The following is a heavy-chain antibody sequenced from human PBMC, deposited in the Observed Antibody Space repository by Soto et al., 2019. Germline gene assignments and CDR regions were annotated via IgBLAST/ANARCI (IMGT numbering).Heavy chain of an antibody. V-gene: IGHV3-7*02. CDR3: ATHDGPAAAGLVLDF. D-gene: IGHD6-13*01. J-gene: IGHJ4*02. CDR1: GFTFSSRW. CDR2: IKQDENGK. Sequence: EVPLVESGGGLVQPGGSLRLSCAASGFTFSSRWMTWVRQAPGKGLEWVANIKQDENGKDYVDSVKGRFTISRDNAKNSLYLQMNSLRAEDTPVYYCATHDGPAAAGLVLDFWGQGTLVTVSS.